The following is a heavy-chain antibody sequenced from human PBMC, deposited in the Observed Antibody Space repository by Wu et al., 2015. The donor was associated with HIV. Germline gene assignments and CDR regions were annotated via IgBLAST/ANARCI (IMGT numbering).Heavy chain of an antibody. CDR2: IIPIFGTA. D-gene: IGHD2-2*01. J-gene: IGHJ6*04. CDR1: GGTFSSYA. Sequence: QVQLVQSGAEVKKPGSSVKVSCKASGGTFSSYAISWVRQAPGQGLEWMGGIIPIFGTANYAQKFQGRVTITTDESTSTAYMELSSLRSEDTAVYYCAKTSGYCSSTSCPRPPLYYGMDVWGPRGPRVTVSS. V-gene: IGHV1-69*05. CDR3: AKTSGYCSSTSCPRPPLYYGMDV.